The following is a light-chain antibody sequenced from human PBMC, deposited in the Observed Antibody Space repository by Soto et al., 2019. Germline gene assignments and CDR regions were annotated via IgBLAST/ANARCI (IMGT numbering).Light chain of an antibody. Sequence: QSALTQPASVSGSPGQSITISCTGTSSDVGSYNLVSWYQQHPGKAPKLMIYEVSKRPSGVSNRFSGSKSGNTASLTISGLQAEDEADYYCCSYAGSXTSFYVFGTGTKVTVL. CDR2: EVS. J-gene: IGLJ1*01. CDR3: CSYAGSXTSFYV. CDR1: SSDVGSYNL. V-gene: IGLV2-23*02.